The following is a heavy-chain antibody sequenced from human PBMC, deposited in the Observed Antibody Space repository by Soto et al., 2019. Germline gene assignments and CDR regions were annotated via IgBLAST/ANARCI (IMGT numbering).Heavy chain of an antibody. Sequence: GASVKVSCKASGYTFTDYYLHWVRQAPGQGLELMGWINPKNGATICAQKFQGRVTMTRDTSISTAYMELSRLRSDDTAVYSCARVYYDSSGYLDYWGQGTLVTVSS. D-gene: IGHD3-22*01. CDR1: GYTFTDYY. J-gene: IGHJ4*02. V-gene: IGHV1-2*02. CDR3: ARVYYDSSGYLDY. CDR2: INPKNGAT.